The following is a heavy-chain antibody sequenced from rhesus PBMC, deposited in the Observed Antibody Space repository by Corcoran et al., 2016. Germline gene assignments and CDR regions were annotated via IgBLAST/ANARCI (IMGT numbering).Heavy chain of an antibody. CDR1: GFTFSSYG. CDR3: AKNTVLGIMYGLDS. V-gene: IGHV3S5*01. J-gene: IGHJ6*01. D-gene: IGHD2-21*01. CDR2: ISNGGGST. Sequence: EVQLVESGGGLVQPGGSLRLSCAASGFTFSSYGMSWVRQAPGKGLEWVSYISNGGGSTSYADSVKGRFTISKENSKNTLSLQMNSLRAEDTAVYYCAKNTVLGIMYGLDSWGQGVVVTVSS.